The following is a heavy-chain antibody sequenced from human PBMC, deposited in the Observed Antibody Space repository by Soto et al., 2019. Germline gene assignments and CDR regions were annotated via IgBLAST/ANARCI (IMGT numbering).Heavy chain of an antibody. D-gene: IGHD2-15*01. Sequence: GGSLRLSCAASGFTYSNAWMSWFRRAPGKGLEWVGRIKSKTDGGTTDYAAPVKGRFTISRDDSKNTLYLQMNSLKTEDTAVYYCTRGSGGSCYLELCYYYYYMDVWGKGTTVTVSS. J-gene: IGHJ6*03. CDR3: TRGSGGSCYLELCYYYYYMDV. CDR2: IKSKTDGGTT. V-gene: IGHV3-15*01. CDR1: GFTYSNAW.